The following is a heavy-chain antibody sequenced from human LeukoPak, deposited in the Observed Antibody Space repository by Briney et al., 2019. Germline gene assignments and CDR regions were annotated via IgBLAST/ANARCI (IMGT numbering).Heavy chain of an antibody. Sequence: GGSLRLSCAASGFTFSSYSMNWVRQAPGKGQEWVSYISSSSSTIYYADSVKGRFTISRDNAKNSLYLQMNSLRDEDTAVYYCARLTTYYDYVWGSYRYGWFDPWGQGTLVTVSS. V-gene: IGHV3-48*02. CDR2: ISSSSSTI. CDR1: GFTFSSYS. CDR3: ARLTTYYDYVWGSYRYGWFDP. J-gene: IGHJ5*02. D-gene: IGHD3-16*02.